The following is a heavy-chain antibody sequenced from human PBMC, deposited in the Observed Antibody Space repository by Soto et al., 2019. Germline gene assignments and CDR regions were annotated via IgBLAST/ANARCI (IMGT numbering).Heavy chain of an antibody. D-gene: IGHD5-12*01. J-gene: IGHJ4*02. CDR3: VRELGLAARSDEKCYDVALDE. V-gene: IGHV4-61*01. CDR1: GVSVSNRTHY. CDR2: LYYADT. Sequence: ASETLSLTCEVSGVSVSNRTHYWTWLRQPPGRGLEWIGFLYYADTNYNPSLKSRLTIALETSKNQISLNPSSVTTADTTGHYCVRELGLAARSDEKCYDVALDEWGQGTLVTVSS.